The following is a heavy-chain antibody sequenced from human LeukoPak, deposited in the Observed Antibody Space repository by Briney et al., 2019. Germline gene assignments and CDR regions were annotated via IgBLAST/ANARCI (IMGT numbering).Heavy chain of an antibody. J-gene: IGHJ3*01. D-gene: IGHD5-24*01. CDR2: IRGSGDNT. V-gene: IGHV3-23*01. CDR1: GFTFSTYA. CDR3: AKFRREGLPVGFDV. Sequence: GGSLRLSCAASGFTFSTYAMSWVRQAPGKGPEWFAAIRGSGDNTYYADSVKGRFTISRDNSKNILYLEMRSLRGEDTALYHCAKFRREGLPVGFDVWGQGTMVTVSS.